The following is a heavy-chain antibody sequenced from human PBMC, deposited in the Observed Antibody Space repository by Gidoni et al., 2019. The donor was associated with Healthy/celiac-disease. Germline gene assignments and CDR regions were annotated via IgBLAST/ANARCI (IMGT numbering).Heavy chain of an antibody. J-gene: IGHJ4*02. CDR1: GFTFSSYS. V-gene: IGHV3-30*18. CDR3: AKGGGITIFGVVLNGEPDY. D-gene: IGHD3-3*01. Sequence: QVQLVESGGGVVQPGRSLRLSCAASGFTFSSYSMHWVRQAPGKGLEWVAVISYAGRNIYYADAVKGRFTISHDNSKNTLYLQMTILRAEDTAVYYCAKGGGITIFGVVLNGEPDYWGQGTLVTVSS. CDR2: ISYAGRNI.